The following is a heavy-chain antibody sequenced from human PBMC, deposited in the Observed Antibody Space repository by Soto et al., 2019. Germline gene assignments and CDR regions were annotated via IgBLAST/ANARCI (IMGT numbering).Heavy chain of an antibody. CDR3: AKLPGADYGGIFAP. Sequence: PSETLSLTCIVSSGSMSSSLNHWGWIRQPPGKGLEWIGNINYSGSTYYTPSLQSRLTISVDTSNNQFSLKLGSVPAADTAVYYFAKLPGADYGGIFAPWGQETLVTVSS. V-gene: IGHV4-39*07. J-gene: IGHJ5*02. CDR1: SGSMSSSLNH. D-gene: IGHD4-17*01. CDR2: INYSGST.